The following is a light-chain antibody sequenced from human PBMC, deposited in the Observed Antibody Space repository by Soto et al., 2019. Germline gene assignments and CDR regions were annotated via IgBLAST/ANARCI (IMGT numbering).Light chain of an antibody. Sequence: QSALTQPASVSGSPGQSITISCTGTSSDVGAYNYVSWYQQHPGKAPKLMIYEVSNRPSGVSNRFSGSKSGNTASLTISGLQDEDEADYYCSSYTSSSTFVFGTGTKLTVL. V-gene: IGLV2-14*01. CDR1: SSDVGAYNY. CDR3: SSYTSSSTFV. CDR2: EVS. J-gene: IGLJ1*01.